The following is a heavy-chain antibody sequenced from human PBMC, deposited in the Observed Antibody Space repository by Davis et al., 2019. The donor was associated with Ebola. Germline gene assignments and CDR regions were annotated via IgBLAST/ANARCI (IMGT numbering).Heavy chain of an antibody. J-gene: IGHJ1*01. V-gene: IGHV3-23*01. D-gene: IGHD6-19*01. Sequence: GESLKISCAASGFTFSSYAMSWVRQAPGKALEWVSAISGSGGSTYYAASVKGRFTISRDNSKNTLYLQMNSLRAEDTALYYCAKEIIAVAISRPFQHWGQGTLVTVSS. CDR3: AKEIIAVAISRPFQH. CDR2: ISGSGGST. CDR1: GFTFSSYA.